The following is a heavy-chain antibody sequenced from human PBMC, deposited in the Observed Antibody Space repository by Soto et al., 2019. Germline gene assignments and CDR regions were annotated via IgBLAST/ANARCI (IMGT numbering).Heavy chain of an antibody. CDR3: ARGWGYDSNDYYYAY. CDR2: IIPIFGTA. V-gene: IGHV1-69*01. D-gene: IGHD3-22*01. J-gene: IGHJ4*02. CDR1: GGTFSRHA. Sequence: QVQLVQSGAEVRKPGSSVKVSCKASGGTFSRHAISWVRQAPGQGLEWMGGIIPIFGTANHAQKFQGRVTIIADEATTTVYMELSSLRTEDTAMYYCARGWGYDSNDYYYAYWGQGTLLIGSS.